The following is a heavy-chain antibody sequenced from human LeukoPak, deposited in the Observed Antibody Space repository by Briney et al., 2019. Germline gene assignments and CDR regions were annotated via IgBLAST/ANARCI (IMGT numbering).Heavy chain of an antibody. CDR1: GDSINRGYW. CDR2: IWHSGST. Sequence: SETLSLTRTVSGDSINRGYWWSWVRQAPGKGLEWIAQIWHSGSTNYNPSLTTRVTISIDKSKNHFSLKLTSATAADTAVYYCATRVYGDSGPFDNWGQGILVAVSS. CDR3: ATRVYGDSGPFDN. J-gene: IGHJ4*02. D-gene: IGHD4-17*01. V-gene: IGHV4-4*02.